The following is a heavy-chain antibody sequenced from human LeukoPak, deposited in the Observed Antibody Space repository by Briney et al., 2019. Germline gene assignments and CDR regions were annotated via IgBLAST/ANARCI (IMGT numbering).Heavy chain of an antibody. CDR1: DYTFTSYG. CDR3: ARDRNSGSSLDI. J-gene: IGHJ3*02. CDR2: ISAYNGNT. V-gene: IGHV1-18*01. D-gene: IGHD6-6*01. Sequence: ASVKVSCKASDYTFTSYGISWVRQAPGQGLEWMGWISAYNGNTNYAQKLQGRVTMTTDTSTSTAYMELRSLRSDDTAVYYCARDRNSGSSLDIWGQGTMLTVSS.